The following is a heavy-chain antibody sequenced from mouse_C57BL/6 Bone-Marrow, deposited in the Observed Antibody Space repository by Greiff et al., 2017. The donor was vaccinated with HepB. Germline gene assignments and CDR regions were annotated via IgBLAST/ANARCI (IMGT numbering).Heavy chain of an antibody. V-gene: IGHV1-69*01. CDR1: GYTFTSYW. Sequence: QVQLQQSGAELVMPGASVKLSCKASGYTFTSYWMHWVKQRPGQGLEWIGEIDPSDSYTNYNQKFKGKSTLTVDKSSSTAYMQLSSLTSEDSAVYYCARGPRDYWGQGTSVTVSS. D-gene: IGHD6-1*01. J-gene: IGHJ4*01. CDR3: ARGPRDY. CDR2: IDPSDSYT.